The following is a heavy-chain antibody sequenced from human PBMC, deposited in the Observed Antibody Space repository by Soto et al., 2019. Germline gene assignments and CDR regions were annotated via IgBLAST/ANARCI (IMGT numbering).Heavy chain of an antibody. CDR2: TIPILSMS. Sequence: QMVRSGAEVKKPGSSVKVSCTASGDTFSRSTLSWVRQAPGQRLEWMGRTIPILSMSDYAQKFQGRVTITADKSTSTAYMELSRLRSEDTAVYYCATNYGSGSAHFDNWGQGTLVTVSS. CDR1: GDTFSRST. CDR3: ATNYGSGSAHFDN. D-gene: IGHD3-10*01. J-gene: IGHJ4*02. V-gene: IGHV1-69*02.